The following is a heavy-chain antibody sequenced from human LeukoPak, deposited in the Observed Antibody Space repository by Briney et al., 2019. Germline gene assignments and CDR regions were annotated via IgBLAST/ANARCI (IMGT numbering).Heavy chain of an antibody. J-gene: IGHJ4*02. CDR3: AKDNDYWRRGLCHY. CDR2: ISGSGGST. CDR1: GFTFSSYA. Sequence: PGGSLRLSCAASGFTFSSYAMSWVRQAPGKGLEWVSAISGSGGSTYYADSVKGRFTISRDNSKNTLYRQMNSLRAEDTAVYYCAKDNDYWRRGLCHYWGQGTLVTVSS. V-gene: IGHV3-23*01. D-gene: IGHD4-11*01.